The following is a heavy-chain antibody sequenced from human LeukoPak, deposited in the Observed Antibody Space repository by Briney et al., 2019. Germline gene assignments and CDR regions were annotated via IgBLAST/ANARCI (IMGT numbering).Heavy chain of an antibody. Sequence: SETLSLTCTVSGGSISSSSYYWGWIRQPPGKGLEWIGSIYYSGSTYYNPSLKSRVTISVDTSKNQFSLKLSSVTAADTAVYYCAGSAWGGYYYLDYWGQGTLVTVSS. V-gene: IGHV4-39*01. CDR1: GGSISSSSYY. CDR3: AGSAWGGYYYLDY. J-gene: IGHJ4*02. CDR2: IYYSGST. D-gene: IGHD3-3*01.